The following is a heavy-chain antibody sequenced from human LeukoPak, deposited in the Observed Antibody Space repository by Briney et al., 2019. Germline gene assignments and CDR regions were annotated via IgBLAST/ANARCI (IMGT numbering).Heavy chain of an antibody. CDR2: MSNSGENT. J-gene: IGHJ4*02. Sequence: GGSLRLSCAASGFTFSSYGMHWVRQTPGKGLEWVGIMSNSGENTFYGEAVKGRFTISRDNSQNTLYLQMNSLRPEDTAVYYCAKGGASVTRYVDYWGQGTLVTVSS. CDR3: AKGGASVTRYVDY. D-gene: IGHD4-17*01. V-gene: IGHV3-30*18. CDR1: GFTFSSYG.